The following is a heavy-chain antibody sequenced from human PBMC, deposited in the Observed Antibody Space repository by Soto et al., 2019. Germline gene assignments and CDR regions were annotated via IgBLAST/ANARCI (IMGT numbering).Heavy chain of an antibody. CDR1: GGPIKTGGYY. CDR2: VFYTGAT. D-gene: IGHD3-10*01. J-gene: IGHJ4*02. V-gene: IGHV4-30-4*01. Sequence: SETRSLTCNVSGGPIKTGGYYWSWIRQPPGRGLEWIGYVFYTGATNYSPSLKSRAAISMDTSKNQFSLSLTSVTAADTAVYYCARAGFSYGHLLFWGQGTRVTVSS. CDR3: ARAGFSYGHLLF.